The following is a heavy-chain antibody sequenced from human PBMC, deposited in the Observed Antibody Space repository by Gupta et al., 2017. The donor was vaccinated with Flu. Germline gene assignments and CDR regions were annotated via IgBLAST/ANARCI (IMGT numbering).Heavy chain of an antibody. CDR3: AKSTVTDTDS. Sequence: SCAASGITFSNYAMTGVRQAPGRGLEWVSAISGSGVSTYYADSVKGRFTISRDNSKNTLFLQMHSLRGEDTAVYYCAKSTVTDTDSWGQGTLVTVSS. V-gene: IGHV3-23*01. D-gene: IGHD4-17*01. J-gene: IGHJ4*02. CDR1: GITFSNYA. CDR2: ISGSGVST.